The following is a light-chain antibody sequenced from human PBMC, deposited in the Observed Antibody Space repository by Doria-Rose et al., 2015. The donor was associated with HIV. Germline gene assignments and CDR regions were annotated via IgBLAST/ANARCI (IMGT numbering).Light chain of an antibody. Sequence: PSSLSASIGDRFTITFRAVPPVSTYLNWFQQEPGKAPKLLIYAASRLQSGVPSRFSGSGSGTDFTLTISGLQPGDFATYYCQQTYSSPPWTFGQGTKVEMK. CDR3: QQTYSSPPWT. J-gene: IGKJ1*01. V-gene: IGKV1-39*01. CDR1: PPVSTY. CDR2: AAS.